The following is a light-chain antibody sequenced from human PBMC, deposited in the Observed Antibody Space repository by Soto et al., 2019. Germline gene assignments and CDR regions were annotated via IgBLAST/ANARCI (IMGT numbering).Light chain of an antibody. V-gene: IGKV1-33*01. Sequence: DIQMTQSPSSLSASVGARVSITCQASQDIRTSLSWFQQKPGRAPKLLIYGASYLETGVPSRFRGSVSGTDFSFTISSLQPEDIATYFCQQYDNLPPFTFGPGTKVDIK. CDR3: QQYDNLPPFT. J-gene: IGKJ3*01. CDR2: GAS. CDR1: QDIRTS.